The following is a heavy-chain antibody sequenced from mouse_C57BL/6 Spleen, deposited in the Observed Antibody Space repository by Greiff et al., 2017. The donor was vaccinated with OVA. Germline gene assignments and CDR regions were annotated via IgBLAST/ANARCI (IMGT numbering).Heavy chain of an antibody. Sequence: VQLQQSGAELVRPGSSVKLSCKASGYTFTSYWMHWVKQRPIQGLEWIGNIDPSDSEPHYTQKFKDKATLTVDKSSSTADMQLSSLTSEDSAVYYCARGYYGSSYWYFDVWGTGTTVTVSS. V-gene: IGHV1-52*01. CDR3: ARGYYGSSYWYFDV. CDR2: IDPSDSEP. CDR1: GYTFTSYW. D-gene: IGHD1-1*01. J-gene: IGHJ1*03.